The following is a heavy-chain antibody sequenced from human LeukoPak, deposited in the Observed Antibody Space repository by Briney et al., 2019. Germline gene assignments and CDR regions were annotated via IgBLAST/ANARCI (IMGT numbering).Heavy chain of an antibody. CDR3: ATFRIAARRAGFYWYNWFDP. D-gene: IGHD6-6*01. J-gene: IGHJ5*02. V-gene: IGHV1-24*01. CDR2: FDPEDGET. CDR1: GYTLTEVV. Sequence: GASVKVSCKVSGYTLTEVVIHWVRQAPEKGLEWMGRFDPEDGETIYAQKFQGRVTMTEDTSTDTAYMELSSLRSEDTAVYYCATFRIAARRAGFYWYNWFDPWGQGTLVTVSS.